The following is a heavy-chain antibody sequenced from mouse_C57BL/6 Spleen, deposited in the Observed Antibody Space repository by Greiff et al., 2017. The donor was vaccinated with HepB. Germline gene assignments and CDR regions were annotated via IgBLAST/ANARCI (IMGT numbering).Heavy chain of an antibody. CDR1: GFTFSSYT. CDR2: ISGGGGNT. V-gene: IGHV5-9*01. Sequence: EVQRVESGGGLVKPGGSLKLSCAASGFTFSSYTMSWVRQTPEKRLEWVATISGGGGNTYYPDSVKGRFTISRDNAKNTLYLQMSSLRSEDTALYYCARQGYGNYEYYYAMDYWGQGTSVTVSS. D-gene: IGHD2-1*01. CDR3: ARQGYGNYEYYYAMDY. J-gene: IGHJ4*01.